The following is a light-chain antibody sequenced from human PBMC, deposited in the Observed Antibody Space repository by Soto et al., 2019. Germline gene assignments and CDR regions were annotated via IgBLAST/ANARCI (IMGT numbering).Light chain of an antibody. CDR3: SAYSDIDTKV. Sequence: QSALTQPRSASGSPGQSITISCTGTSSDVGGYNYVSWYQQFPGKAPKLILYEVNNRPSGVSNRFSGSKSDTTASLTISGLQPEDEADYYCSAYSDIDTKVFGTGTKLTVL. CDR1: SSDVGGYNY. V-gene: IGLV2-11*01. CDR2: EVN. J-gene: IGLJ1*01.